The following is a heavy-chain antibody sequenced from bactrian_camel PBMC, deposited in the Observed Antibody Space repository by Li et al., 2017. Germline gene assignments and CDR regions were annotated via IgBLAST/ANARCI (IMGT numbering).Heavy chain of an antibody. J-gene: IGHJ4*01. D-gene: IGHD5*01. CDR1: GYTYSSYC. CDR3: AAGRYYGDCMFAY. CDR2: IDRSGRT. Sequence: HVQLVESGGDSVQDGGSLRLSCAASGYTYSSYCMGWFRQAPGKEREGIATIDRSGRTTYADSVKGRFTISKDNAKNTLNLQMNTLKPEDTGMYFCAAGRYYGDCMFAYWGQGTQVTVS. V-gene: IGHV3S55*01.